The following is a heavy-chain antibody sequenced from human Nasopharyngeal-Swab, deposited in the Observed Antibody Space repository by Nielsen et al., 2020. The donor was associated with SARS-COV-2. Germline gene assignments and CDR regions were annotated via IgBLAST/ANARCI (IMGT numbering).Heavy chain of an antibody. V-gene: IGHV3-53*01. CDR1: GLTVSSTY. CDR3: ARVPSIAVAGTLLPYYYYYMDV. D-gene: IGHD6-19*01. CDR2: TEIGGTT. J-gene: IGHJ6*03. Sequence: GESLKISCAVSGLTVSSTYMSWVRQAPGKGLEWVSVTEIGGTTHYADSVKGRFSISRDSSTNTLYLQMNNVRAEDTAVYYCARVPSIAVAGTLLPYYYYYMDVWGKGTTVTVSS.